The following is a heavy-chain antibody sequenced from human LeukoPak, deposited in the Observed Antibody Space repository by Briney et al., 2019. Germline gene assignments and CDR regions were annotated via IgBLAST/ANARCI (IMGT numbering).Heavy chain of an antibody. D-gene: IGHD5-24*01. CDR1: RFTFSSYW. CDR2: IVGDGSYT. Sequence: PGGSLRLSCAASRFTFSSYWMHWVRQAPGKGLVWVSRIVGDGSYTNYADSVKGRFTISRDNAKNTLFLQMNSLRAEDTAVYYCARDGSNSHAFDVWGLGTMVTVSS. J-gene: IGHJ3*01. CDR3: ARDGSNSHAFDV. V-gene: IGHV3-74*01.